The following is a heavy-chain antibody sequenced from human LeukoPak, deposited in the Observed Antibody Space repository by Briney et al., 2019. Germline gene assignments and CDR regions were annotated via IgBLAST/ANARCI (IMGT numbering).Heavy chain of an antibody. Sequence: PGGSLRLSCAASGFTFSSYAMHWVRQAPGKGLEWVAVISYDGSNKYYADSVKGRFTISRDNSKNTLYLQMNSLRAEDTAVYYCARTWIQLWLLDYWGQGTLVTVSS. CDR2: ISYDGSNK. CDR3: ARTWIQLWLLDY. J-gene: IGHJ4*02. V-gene: IGHV3-30*04. D-gene: IGHD5-18*01. CDR1: GFTFSSYA.